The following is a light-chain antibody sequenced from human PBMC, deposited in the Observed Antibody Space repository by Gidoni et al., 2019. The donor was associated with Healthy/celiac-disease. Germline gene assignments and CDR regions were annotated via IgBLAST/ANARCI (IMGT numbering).Light chain of an antibody. CDR2: GAS. V-gene: IGKV3-15*01. CDR1: QSVSSN. J-gene: IGKJ2*01. CDR3: QQYNNWPPFT. Sequence: EIVMTPSPATLTVSPGERATHSCRASQSVSSNLAWYQQKPGQAPRLLIYGASTRATGIPARFSGSGSGTEFTLTISSLQSEDFAVYYCQQYNNWPPFTFGQGTKLEIK.